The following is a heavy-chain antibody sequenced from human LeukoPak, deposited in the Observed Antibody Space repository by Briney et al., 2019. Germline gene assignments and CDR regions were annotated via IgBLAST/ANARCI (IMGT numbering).Heavy chain of an antibody. V-gene: IGHV1-46*03. Sequence: ASVKVSCKASGYTFTSYYMHWVRQAPGQGLEWMGIINPSGGSTSYAQKFHGRVTMTRDTSTRTVYMELSSLRSEDTAVYYCARDPGYCSSTSCYDNWFDPWGQGTLVTVSS. J-gene: IGHJ5*02. CDR3: ARDPGYCSSTSCYDNWFDP. CDR1: GYTFTSYY. D-gene: IGHD2-2*01. CDR2: INPSGGST.